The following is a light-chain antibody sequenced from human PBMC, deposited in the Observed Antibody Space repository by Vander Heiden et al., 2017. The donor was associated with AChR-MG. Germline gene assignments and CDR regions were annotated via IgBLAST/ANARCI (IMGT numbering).Light chain of an antibody. Sequence: QSALTQPASVSGSPGQSITISCTGTSSDVGSYNLVSWYQQHAGKAPKLMIYDVYKRPSGVSNRFSVSKSGNTASLTISGLQAEDEADDYCCSYAGSSTFVLFGGGTKLTVL. CDR1: SSDVGSYNL. J-gene: IGLJ2*01. V-gene: IGLV2-23*02. CDR3: CSYAGSSTFVL. CDR2: DVY.